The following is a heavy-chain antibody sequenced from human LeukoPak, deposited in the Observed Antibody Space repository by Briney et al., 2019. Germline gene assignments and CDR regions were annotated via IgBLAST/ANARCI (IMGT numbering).Heavy chain of an antibody. CDR3: ARPNGSGSYLKSYYYYMDV. V-gene: IGHV1-69*13. CDR1: GGTFSSYA. D-gene: IGHD3-10*01. CDR2: IIPIFGTA. Sequence: ASVKVSCKASGGTFSSYAISWVRQAPGQGLEWMGGIIPIFGTANCAQKFQGRVTITADESTSTAYMELSSLRSEDTAVYYCARPNGSGSYLKSYYYYMDVWGKGTTVTVSS. J-gene: IGHJ6*03.